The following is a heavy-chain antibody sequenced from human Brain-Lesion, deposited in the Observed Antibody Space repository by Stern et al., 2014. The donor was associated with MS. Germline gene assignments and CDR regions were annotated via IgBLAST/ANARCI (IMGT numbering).Heavy chain of an antibody. J-gene: IGHJ4*02. V-gene: IGHV1-24*01. D-gene: IGHD1-26*01. CDR3: ATLSPGAGGNYYRHFDY. Sequence: VQLVESGAEVKKPGASVKVSCKVSGYTLPELSMHWVRQAPRKGLEWLGGFDPEDGETIYDQKFQGRVTMTEDTSTDPAYMELSSLRSEDTAVYYCATLSPGAGGNYYRHFDYWGQGTLVTVSS. CDR2: FDPEDGET. CDR1: GYTLPELS.